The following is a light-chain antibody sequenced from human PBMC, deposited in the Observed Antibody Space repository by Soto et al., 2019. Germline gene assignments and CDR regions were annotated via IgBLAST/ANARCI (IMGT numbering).Light chain of an antibody. CDR2: GAS. CDR3: QQYSVSPWT. J-gene: IGKJ1*01. V-gene: IGKV3-20*01. Sequence: EIVLTQSPGTLSLSPGERATLSCRASEIITTRFIAWYQQKRGQAPRLVIWGASRRATGTPDRFSGSGSGTDFTLTVSRLEPEDFAVYYCQQYSVSPWTFGQGTRVEIK. CDR1: EIITTRF.